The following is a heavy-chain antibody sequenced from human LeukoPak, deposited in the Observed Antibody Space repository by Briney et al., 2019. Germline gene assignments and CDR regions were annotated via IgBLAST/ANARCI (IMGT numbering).Heavy chain of an antibody. Sequence: SETLSLTCTVSGGSISSSSYYWGWIRQPPGKGLEWIGSIYYSGSTSYNPSLKSRVTISVDTSKNQFSLKLSSVTAADTAVYYCARGITMIVVVIHDWYFDLWGRGTLVTVSS. CDR1: GGSISSSSYY. V-gene: IGHV4-39*01. D-gene: IGHD3-22*01. CDR2: IYYSGST. J-gene: IGHJ2*01. CDR3: ARGITMIVVVIHDWYFDL.